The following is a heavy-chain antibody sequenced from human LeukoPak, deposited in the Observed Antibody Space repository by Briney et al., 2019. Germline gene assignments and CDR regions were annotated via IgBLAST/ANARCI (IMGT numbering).Heavy chain of an antibody. V-gene: IGHV3-11*01. CDR1: GFTFSDYY. Sequence: GGSLRLSCAASGFTFSDYYMSWIRQAPGKGLEWVSCISSSGSTIYYADSVKVRFTISRDNAKNSLYLQMNSLRAEDTAVYYCARLRSSSFYYYYIDVWGKGTTVTVSS. J-gene: IGHJ6*03. CDR3: ARLRSSSFYYYYIDV. CDR2: ISSSGSTI. D-gene: IGHD6-6*01.